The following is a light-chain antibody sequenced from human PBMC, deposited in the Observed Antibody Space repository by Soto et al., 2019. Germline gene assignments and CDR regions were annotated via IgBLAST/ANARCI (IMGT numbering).Light chain of an antibody. CDR3: CSYTSSTNYV. V-gene: IGLV2-14*01. CDR1: SSDISIYNY. Sequence: QSALTQPPSVSGSPGQSITISCTGTSSDISIYNYVSWYQQHPGKAPKLIIYEVSNRPSGISNRFSGAKSGNTASLNISGLQVEDEADYYCCSYTSSTNYVFGAGTKVTVL. CDR2: EVS. J-gene: IGLJ1*01.